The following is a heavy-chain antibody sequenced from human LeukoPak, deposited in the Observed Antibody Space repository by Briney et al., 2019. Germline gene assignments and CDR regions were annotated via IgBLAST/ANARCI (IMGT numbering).Heavy chain of an antibody. CDR3: ASGPYPAAGTDHQFDY. Sequence: PSETLSLTCAVYGGSFSGYYWSWIRQPPGEGMEWIGYIYYRGSTNYNPALKSRVTISVDTSKNQFSLRLSSVTAADTAVYYCASGPYPAAGTDHQFDYWGQGTLVTVSS. J-gene: IGHJ4*02. CDR2: IYYRGST. CDR1: GGSFSGYY. D-gene: IGHD6-13*01. V-gene: IGHV4-59*01.